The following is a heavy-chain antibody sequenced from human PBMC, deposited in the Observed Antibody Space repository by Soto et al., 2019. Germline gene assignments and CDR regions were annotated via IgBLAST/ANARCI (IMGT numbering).Heavy chain of an antibody. J-gene: IGHJ4*02. CDR3: SRGRQWPIDH. Sequence: EVQLVESGGALVQPGGSLRLSCAASGFIFNSYSMNWVRQAPGKGLEWVSYISSSSSTIYYADSVKGRFTVSRDNGKNSLFVQMNSLRAEDTAVYYCSRGRQWPIDHWGQGTLVTVSS. D-gene: IGHD6-19*01. CDR2: ISSSSSTI. CDR1: GFIFNSYS. V-gene: IGHV3-48*01.